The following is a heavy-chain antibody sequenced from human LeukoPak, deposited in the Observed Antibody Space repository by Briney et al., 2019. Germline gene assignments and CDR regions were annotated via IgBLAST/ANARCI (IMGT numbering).Heavy chain of an antibody. CDR1: GFTFDDYA. CDR3: AKGTTYYYDSSGLWGPLDY. Sequence: GRSPRLSCAASGFTFDDYAMHWVRHTPGEGRWWVSGIIVDSVIIGYADTVRGGFTISRDNAKNSLYLQMNSLRAEDMALYYCAKGTTYYYDSSGLWGPLDYWGQGTLVTVSS. J-gene: IGHJ4*02. CDR2: IIVDSVII. D-gene: IGHD3-22*01. V-gene: IGHV3-9*03.